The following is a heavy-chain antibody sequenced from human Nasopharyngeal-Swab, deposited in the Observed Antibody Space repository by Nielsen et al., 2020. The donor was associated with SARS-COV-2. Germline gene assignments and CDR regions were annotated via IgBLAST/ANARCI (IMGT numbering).Heavy chain of an antibody. CDR2: VNPNSGDT. D-gene: IGHD6-13*01. CDR1: VYTFSDYY. CDR3: VRDDGGVPGIPETGPPGAC. Sequence: ASVKVSCKASVYTFSDYYMHWVRQAPGQGLEWMGRVNPNSGDTIYAQEFQGRVTMTGDTYIGTVYMELRRRISDDTAVYYCVRDDGGVPGIPETGPPGACWGQGTLVTVSS. J-gene: IGHJ4*02. V-gene: IGHV1-2*06.